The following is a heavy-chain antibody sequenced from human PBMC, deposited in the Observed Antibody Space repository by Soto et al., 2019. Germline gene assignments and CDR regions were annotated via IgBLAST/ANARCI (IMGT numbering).Heavy chain of an antibody. V-gene: IGHV3-13*01. J-gene: IGHJ4*02. CDR2: IGTAGDT. CDR1: GFTFSSYD. CDR3: ARGRCSGGSCYSWSY. Sequence: PGGSLRLSCAASGFTFSSYDMHWVRQATGKVLEWVSAIGTAGDTYYPGSVKGRFTISRENAKNSLYLQMNSLRAEDTAVYYCARGRCSGGSCYSWSYWGQGTLVTVSS. D-gene: IGHD2-15*01.